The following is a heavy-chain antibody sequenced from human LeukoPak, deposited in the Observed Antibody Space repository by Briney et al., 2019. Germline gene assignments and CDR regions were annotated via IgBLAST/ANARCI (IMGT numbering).Heavy chain of an antibody. D-gene: IGHD6-13*01. V-gene: IGHV3-23*01. Sequence: STYYAHSVKGRFTISRDNSKNTLYLQMNSLRAEDTAVYYCAKDRRTTGIAAAGRICCWFDPWGQGTLVTVSS. CDR2: ST. J-gene: IGHJ5*02. CDR3: AKDRRTTGIAAAGRICCWFDP.